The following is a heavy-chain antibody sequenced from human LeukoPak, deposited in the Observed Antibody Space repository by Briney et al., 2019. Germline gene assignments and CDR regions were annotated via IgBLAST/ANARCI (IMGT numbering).Heavy chain of an antibody. CDR2: IIPIFGTA. Sequence: SVKVSCKASGGTFSSYAISWVRQAPGQGLEWMGGIIPIFGTANYAQKFQGRVTITTDESTSTAYMELSSLRSEDTAVYYCARALRYCSSTSCYAPLILGYWGQGTLVTVSS. CDR3: ARALRYCSSTSCYAPLILGY. D-gene: IGHD2-2*01. CDR1: GGTFSSYA. J-gene: IGHJ4*02. V-gene: IGHV1-69*05.